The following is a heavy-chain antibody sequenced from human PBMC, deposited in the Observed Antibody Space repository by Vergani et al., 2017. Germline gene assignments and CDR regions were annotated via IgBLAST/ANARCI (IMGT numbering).Heavy chain of an antibody. CDR1: GFTFSTYA. J-gene: IGHJ4*02. CDR3: ANLFAVAGTEIDY. CDR2: LSGSGAST. Sequence: EVQLLESGGGLVQPGGSLRLSCAASGFTFSTYAMNWVRQAPGKGLEWVSGLSGSGASTYYVESVKGRFTISRDNSKNTLYLQMNSLRAEDTAVYYCANLFAVAGTEIDYWGQGTLVTVSS. V-gene: IGHV3-23*01. D-gene: IGHD6-19*01.